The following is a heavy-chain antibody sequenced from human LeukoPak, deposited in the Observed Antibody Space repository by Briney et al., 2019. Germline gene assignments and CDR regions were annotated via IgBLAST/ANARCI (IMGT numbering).Heavy chain of an antibody. CDR2: ISGSGGNT. V-gene: IGHV3-23*01. J-gene: IGHJ4*02. Sequence: GGSLRLSCAASGFTFNIYAMSWVRQAPGKGLEWVSGISGSGGNTNYADSVKGRFTISRDNSKNTLYLQMNSLRAEDTAVYYCAKESSNNSGYYRDYWGQGTLVTVSS. CDR1: GFTFNIYA. CDR3: AKESSNNSGYYRDY. D-gene: IGHD3-22*01.